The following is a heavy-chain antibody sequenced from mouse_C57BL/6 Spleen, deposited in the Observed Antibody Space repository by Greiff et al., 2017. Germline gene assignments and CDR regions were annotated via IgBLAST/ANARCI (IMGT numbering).Heavy chain of an antibody. CDR1: GYTFTDYY. CDR3: ARGSTIVTTDYAMDY. V-gene: IGHV1-75*01. CDR2: IFPGSGST. D-gene: IGHD2-5*01. J-gene: IGHJ4*01. Sequence: QVQLKQSGPELVKPGASVKISCKASGYTFTDYYINWVKQRPGQGLEWIGWIFPGSGSTYYNEKFKGKATLTVDKSSSTAYMLLSSLTSEDSAVYFCARGSTIVTTDYAMDYWGQGTSVTVSS.